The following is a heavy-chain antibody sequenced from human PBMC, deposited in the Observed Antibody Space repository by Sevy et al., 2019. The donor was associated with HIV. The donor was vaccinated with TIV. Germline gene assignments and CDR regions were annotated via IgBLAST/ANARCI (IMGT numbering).Heavy chain of an antibody. CDR3: ARRESDYYDSSGYYYYYMDV. CDR2: IYYSGST. J-gene: IGHJ6*03. D-gene: IGHD3-22*01. Sequence: SETLSLTCTVSGGSISSYYWSWIRQPPGKGVEWIGYIYYSGSTNYNPSLKSRVTISVDTSKNQFSLKLSSVTAADTAVYYCARRESDYYDSSGYYYYYMDVWGKGTTVTVSS. V-gene: IGHV4-59*01. CDR1: GGSISSYY.